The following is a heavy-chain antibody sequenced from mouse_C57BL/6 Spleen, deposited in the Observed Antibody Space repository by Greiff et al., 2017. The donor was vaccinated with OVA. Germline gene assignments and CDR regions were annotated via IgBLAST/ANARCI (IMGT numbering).Heavy chain of an antibody. Sequence: QVQLQQPGAELVKPGASVKLSCKASGYTFTSYWMQWVKQRPGQGLEWIGEIDPSDSYTNYNQKFKGKATLTVVTSSSTAYMQLSSLTSEDSAVYYCARAGGSSYFDYWGQGTTLTVSS. D-gene: IGHD1-1*01. V-gene: IGHV1-50*01. CDR1: GYTFTSYW. CDR2: IDPSDSYT. J-gene: IGHJ2*01. CDR3: ARAGGSSYFDY.